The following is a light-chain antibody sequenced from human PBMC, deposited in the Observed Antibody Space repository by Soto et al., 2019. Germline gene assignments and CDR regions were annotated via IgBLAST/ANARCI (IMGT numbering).Light chain of an antibody. V-gene: IGLV2-14*01. CDR2: EVR. Sequence: QSALTQPASVSGSLGQSITISCTGTSTDIGGYNYVSWYQQYPGTAPKLLIYEVRNRPSGISNRFSGSKSGNTASLTISGLQPEDEADYFCYSYRSTTTLVFGTGTKLTVL. J-gene: IGLJ1*01. CDR3: YSYRSTTTLV. CDR1: STDIGGYNY.